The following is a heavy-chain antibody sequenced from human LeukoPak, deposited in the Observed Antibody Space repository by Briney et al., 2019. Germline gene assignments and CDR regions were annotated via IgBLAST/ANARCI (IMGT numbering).Heavy chain of an antibody. CDR2: INPNSGGT. Sequence: ASMKVSCKASGYTFTGYYIHWLRQAPGQGLEWMGFINPNSGGTNYARKFQGRVTMTRDTSISTAYMELSGLTSDDTAVYYCARDLEGYHYGSGNYPQWGQGTLITVSS. J-gene: IGHJ4*02. V-gene: IGHV1-2*02. CDR3: ARDLEGYHYGSGNYPQ. CDR1: GYTFTGYY. D-gene: IGHD3-10*01.